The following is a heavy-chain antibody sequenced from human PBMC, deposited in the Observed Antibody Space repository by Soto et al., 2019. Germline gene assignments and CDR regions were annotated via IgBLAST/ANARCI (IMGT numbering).Heavy chain of an antibody. CDR3: AKGNSWSPALVLDI. CDR2: ISGSGGST. J-gene: IGHJ3*02. Sequence: GGSLRLSCAASGFTFSSYAMNWVRQAPGKGLEWVSAISGSGGSTYYADSVKGRFTLSRDSSKNTLYLQMNSLRAEDTAVYYRAKGNSWSPALVLDIWGQGTMVTVSS. CDR1: GFTFSSYA. D-gene: IGHD1-7*01. V-gene: IGHV3-23*01.